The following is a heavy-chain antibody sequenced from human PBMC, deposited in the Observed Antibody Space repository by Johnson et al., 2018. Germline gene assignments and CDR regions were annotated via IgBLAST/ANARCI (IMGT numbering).Heavy chain of an antibody. D-gene: IGHD1-7*01. CDR1: GYSFTNYW. CDR2: IYPGDSDT. J-gene: IGHJ6*02. Sequence: VQLVESGAAVKKPGESLKIFCKGSGYSFTNYWIGWVRQMPGKGLEWMGIIYPGDSDTRYSLSFQDQVTVSVDKSISTAYLQWSSLKASDTAMYYCGRQIITGSTWGDGMDVWGHGTRVTVSS. V-gene: IGHV5-51*01. CDR3: GRQIITGSTWGDGMDV.